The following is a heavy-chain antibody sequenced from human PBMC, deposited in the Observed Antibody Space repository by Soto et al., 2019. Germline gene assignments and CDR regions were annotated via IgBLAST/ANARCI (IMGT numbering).Heavy chain of an antibody. D-gene: IGHD3-22*01. J-gene: IGHJ5*02. CDR2: FNPNSGGT. Sequence: QVQLVQSGAEVKKPGASVKVSCKASGYIFTGYYMHWLRQAPGQGLEWMGWFNPNSGGTKYAQKFQGRVTMTNDTSITTAYMELSGLISDDTAVYYCARGDFDSSANYYAGWFDPWGQGTLVTVSS. V-gene: IGHV1-2*02. CDR3: ARGDFDSSANYYAGWFDP. CDR1: GYIFTGYY.